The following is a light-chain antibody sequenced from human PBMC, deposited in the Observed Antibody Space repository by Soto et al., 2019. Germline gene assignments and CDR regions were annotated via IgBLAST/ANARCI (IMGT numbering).Light chain of an antibody. CDR2: GAS. Sequence: IVCTKSPDPLSLSPGERATLSRRASQSVSSSYLAWYQQKPGQAPRLLIYGASSRATGIPDRFSGSGSGTDFTLTISRLEPEDFAVYYCQQYGSSPRTFGHGTKVDIK. J-gene: IGKJ1*01. V-gene: IGKV3-20*01. CDR3: QQYGSSPRT. CDR1: QSVSSSY.